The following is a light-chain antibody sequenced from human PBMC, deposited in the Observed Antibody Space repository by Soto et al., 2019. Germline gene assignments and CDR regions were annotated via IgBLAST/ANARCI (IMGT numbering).Light chain of an antibody. Sequence: QTVVTQEPSFSVSPGRTITLTCGLSSGSVSSNYYPSWYQQTPGQAPRTLIYSTNIRSSGVPDRFSGSILGNKAALTITGAQADDESDYYCVLYMGSGISVFGGGTKLTVL. CDR1: SGSVSSNYY. CDR2: STN. J-gene: IGLJ2*01. V-gene: IGLV8-61*01. CDR3: VLYMGSGISV.